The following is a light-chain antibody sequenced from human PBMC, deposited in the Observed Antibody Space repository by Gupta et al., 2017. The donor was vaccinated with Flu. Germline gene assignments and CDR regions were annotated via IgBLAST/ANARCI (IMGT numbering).Light chain of an antibody. CDR1: QSVLYSSNNKNY. J-gene: IGKJ1*01. Sequence: NCKSSQSVLYSSNNKNYLAWYQQKPGQPPKLLIYWASTRESGVPDRFSGSGSGTDFTLTISSLQAEDVAVYYCQQYYSTPWTFSQGTKVEIK. CDR3: QQYYSTPWT. CDR2: WAS. V-gene: IGKV4-1*01.